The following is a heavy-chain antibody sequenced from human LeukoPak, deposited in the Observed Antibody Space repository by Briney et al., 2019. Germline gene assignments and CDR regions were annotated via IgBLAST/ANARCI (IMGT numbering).Heavy chain of an antibody. CDR2: ISGSGGST. CDR1: GFTFSSYS. D-gene: IGHD3-10*01. V-gene: IGHV3-23*01. J-gene: IGHJ4*02. CDR3: AKDRYGLGAEFDY. Sequence: GGSLRLSCAASGFTFSSYSMSWVRQAPGKGLEWVSAISGSGGSTYYADSVKGRFTISRDNSKNTLYLQMNSLRAEDTAVYYCAKDRYGLGAEFDYWGQGTLVTVSS.